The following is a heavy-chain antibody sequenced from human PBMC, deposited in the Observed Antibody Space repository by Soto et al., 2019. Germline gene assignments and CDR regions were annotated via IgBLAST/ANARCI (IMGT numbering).Heavy chain of an antibody. D-gene: IGHD2-15*01. CDR2: IYYSGST. J-gene: IGHJ3*02. CDR1: GGSISSGGYY. Sequence: PSETLSLTCTVSGGSISSGGYYWSWIRQHPGKGLEWIGYIYYSGSTYYNPSLKSRVTISVDTSKNQFSLKLSSVTAADTAVYYCARDTLGYCSGGSCYGNAFDIWGQGTMVTVSS. V-gene: IGHV4-31*03. CDR3: ARDTLGYCSGGSCYGNAFDI.